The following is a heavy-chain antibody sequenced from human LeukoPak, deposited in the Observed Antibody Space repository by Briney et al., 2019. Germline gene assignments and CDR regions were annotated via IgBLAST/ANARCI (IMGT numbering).Heavy chain of an antibody. CDR3: VSGYFDWLLEFDY. V-gene: IGHV4-59*11. J-gene: IGHJ4*02. CDR2: IYYSGST. CDR1: GGSISSHY. D-gene: IGHD3-9*01. Sequence: PSETLSLTCTVSGGSISSHYWSWIRQPPGKGLEWIGYIYYSGSTNYNPSLKSRVTISVDTSKNQFSLKLSSVTAADTAVYYCVSGYFDWLLEFDYWGQRTLVTVSS.